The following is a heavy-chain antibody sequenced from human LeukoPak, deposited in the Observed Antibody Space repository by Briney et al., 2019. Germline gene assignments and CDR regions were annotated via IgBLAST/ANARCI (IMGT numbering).Heavy chain of an antibody. J-gene: IGHJ4*02. V-gene: IGHV3-21*01. D-gene: IGHD1-1*01. CDR1: GFTFSSYS. CDR3: ARDRDNWNDDLDFDY. CDR2: ISSSSSYI. Sequence: GGSLRLSCAASGFTFSSYSMNWVRQAPGKGLEWVSSISSSSSYIYYADSVKGRFTISRDNAKSSLYLQMNSLRAEDTAVYYCARDRDNWNDDLDFDYWGQGTLVTVSS.